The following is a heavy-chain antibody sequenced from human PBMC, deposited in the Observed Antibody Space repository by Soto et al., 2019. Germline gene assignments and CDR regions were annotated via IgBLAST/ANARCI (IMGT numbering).Heavy chain of an antibody. D-gene: IGHD6-13*01. CDR3: ARNTVSAAGADYYGLDV. V-gene: IGHV3-11*01. Sequence: GGSLRPSCAGSRFPSRDYYMRWVRLAPGQGLEWVSYMSSSGATIYYADSVKGRFTISRDNAKNSLYLQMNSLRADDTAVYYCARNTVSAAGADYYGLDVWGQGTTVTVSS. CDR1: RFPSRDYY. CDR2: MSSSGATI. J-gene: IGHJ6*02.